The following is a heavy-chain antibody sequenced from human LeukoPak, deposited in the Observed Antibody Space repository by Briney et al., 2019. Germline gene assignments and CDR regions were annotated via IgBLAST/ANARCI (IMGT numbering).Heavy chain of an antibody. Sequence: ASVKVSCKASGYTFTSYDINWVRQATGQGLEWMGWMNPNSGNAGYAQKFQGRVTMTRNTSISTAYMELSSLRSEDTAVYYCARGSYYDILTGPGEAVNYGMDVWGQGTTVTVSS. CDR3: ARGSYYDILTGPGEAVNYGMDV. CDR1: GYTFTSYD. V-gene: IGHV1-8*01. J-gene: IGHJ6*02. CDR2: MNPNSGNA. D-gene: IGHD3-9*01.